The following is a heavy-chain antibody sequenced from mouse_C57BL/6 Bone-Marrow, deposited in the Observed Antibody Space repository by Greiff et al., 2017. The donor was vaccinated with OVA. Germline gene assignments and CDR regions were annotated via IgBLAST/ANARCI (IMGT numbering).Heavy chain of an antibody. CDR2: IYPGSGYT. CDR1: GYTFTNYW. Sequence: VQLQQSGAELVRPGTSVKMSCKASGYTFTNYWIGWAKQRHGHGLEWIGDIYPGSGYTKYNEKFKGKATLTADKSSSTAYLQFSSLTSEDSAIYYCASHLYWYFDVWGTGTTVTVSS. J-gene: IGHJ1*03. V-gene: IGHV1-63*01. CDR3: ASHLYWYFDV.